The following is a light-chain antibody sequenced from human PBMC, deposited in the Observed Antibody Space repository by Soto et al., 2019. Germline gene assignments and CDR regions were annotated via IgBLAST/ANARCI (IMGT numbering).Light chain of an antibody. Sequence: EIVLTQSRGTLSLSPGERATLSCMASQSVAGTYLAWYQQKPGQAPRLLIYRASSRATGIPDRFSGSGSGTDFTLTISRLEPEDFAVFYCQQYGSSPVTFGQGTRLEIK. V-gene: IGKV3-20*01. CDR1: QSVAGTY. CDR2: RAS. CDR3: QQYGSSPVT. J-gene: IGKJ5*01.